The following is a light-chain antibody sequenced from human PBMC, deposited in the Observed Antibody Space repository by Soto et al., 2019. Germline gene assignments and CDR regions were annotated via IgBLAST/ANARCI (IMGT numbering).Light chain of an antibody. CDR3: QHYNSYSEA. J-gene: IGKJ1*01. V-gene: IGKV1-5*03. CDR2: KAS. CDR1: QTISSW. Sequence: DIQMTQSPSTLSGSVGDRVTITCRASQTISSWLAWYQQKPGKAPKLLIYKASTLKSGVPSRFSGSGSGTAFTLTISSLQPDDFATYSCQHYNSYSEAFGQGTKVDIK.